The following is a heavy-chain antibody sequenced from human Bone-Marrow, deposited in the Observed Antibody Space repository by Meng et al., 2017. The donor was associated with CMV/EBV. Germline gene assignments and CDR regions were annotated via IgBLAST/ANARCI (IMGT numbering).Heavy chain of an antibody. J-gene: IGHJ4*02. CDR2: IYYSGST. CDR1: GGSISSYY. V-gene: IGHV4-59*01. CDR3: ANALLGVLLQQG. Sequence: SETLSLTCTVSGGSISSYYWSWIRQPPGKGLEWIGYIYYSGSTNYNPSLKSRVTISVDTSKNQFSLKLSSVTAADTAVYYCANALLGVLLQQGWGQGTLVTVSS. D-gene: IGHD1-1*01.